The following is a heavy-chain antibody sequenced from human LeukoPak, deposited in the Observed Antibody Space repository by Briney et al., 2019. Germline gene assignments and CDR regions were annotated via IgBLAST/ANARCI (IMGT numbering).Heavy chain of an antibody. CDR2: INHSGST. Sequence: SETLSLTCAVYGGSFSGYYWSWVRQPPGKGLEWIGEINHSGSTNYNPSLKSRVTISVDTSKNQFSLKLSSVTAADTAVYYCARGRILQYWGQGTLVTVSS. V-gene: IGHV4-34*01. CDR3: ARGRILQY. CDR1: GGSFSGYY. J-gene: IGHJ4*02. D-gene: IGHD2-15*01.